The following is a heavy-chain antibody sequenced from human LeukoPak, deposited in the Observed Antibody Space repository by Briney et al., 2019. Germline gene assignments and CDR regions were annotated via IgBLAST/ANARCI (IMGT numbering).Heavy chain of an antibody. CDR3: ARYSPIAAAGPVFDY. D-gene: IGHD6-13*01. V-gene: IGHV4-31*03. CDR2: IYYSGST. CDR1: GGSISSSGYY. J-gene: IGHJ4*02. Sequence: SETLSLTCTVSGGSISSSGYYWSWIRQHPGRGLEWIGYIYYSGSTYYNPSLKSRVTISVDTSKNQFSLKLSSVTAADTAVYYCARYSPIAAAGPVFDYWGQGTLVTVSS.